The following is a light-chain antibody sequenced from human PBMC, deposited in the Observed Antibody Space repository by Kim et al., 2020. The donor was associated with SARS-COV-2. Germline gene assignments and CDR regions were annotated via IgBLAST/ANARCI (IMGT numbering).Light chain of an antibody. CDR2: LGS. CDR1: QSLLHSNGYNY. Sequence: DIVMTQSPLSLPVTPGEPASISCRSSQSLLHSNGYNYLDWYLQKPGQSPQVLIYLGSNRASGVPDRFSGSGSGTDFTLKISGVEAEDVGVYYCMQALQTPYTFGQGTKLEI. V-gene: IGKV2-28*01. J-gene: IGKJ2*01. CDR3: MQALQTPYT.